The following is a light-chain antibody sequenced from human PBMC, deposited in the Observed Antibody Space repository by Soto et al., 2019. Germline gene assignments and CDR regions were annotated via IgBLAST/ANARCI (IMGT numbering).Light chain of an antibody. CDR1: QTVRNN. V-gene: IGKV3-15*01. Sequence: EIVLTQSPGTLSLSPGERATLSCRASQTVRNNFLAWYQQKPGQAPRLLIHDASSRATGIPARFSGSGSGTEFTLTISSLQSEDFAVYYCQQYNNWPPWTFGQGTKVEIK. J-gene: IGKJ1*01. CDR2: DAS. CDR3: QQYNNWPPWT.